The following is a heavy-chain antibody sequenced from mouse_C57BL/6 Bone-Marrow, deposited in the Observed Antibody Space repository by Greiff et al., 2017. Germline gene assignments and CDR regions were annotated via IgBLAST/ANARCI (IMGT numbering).Heavy chain of an antibody. CDR3: ARHCYWYFDV. CDR1: GYTFTSYW. J-gene: IGHJ1*03. Sequence: VQLQQPGAELVKPGASVKLSCKASGYTFTSYWMHWVKQRPGQGLEWIGMIHPNSGSTNYNEKFKSKATLTVDKSSSTAYMQLSSLTSVDAAVYYCARHCYWYFDVWGTGTTVTVSS. CDR2: IHPNSGST. V-gene: IGHV1-64*01.